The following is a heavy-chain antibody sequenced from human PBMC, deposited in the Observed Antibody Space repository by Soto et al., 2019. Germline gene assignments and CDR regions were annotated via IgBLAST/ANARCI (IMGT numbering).Heavy chain of an antibody. Sequence: GGSLRISCAASGFTFSSYAMSWVRQAPGKGLEWVSAISGSGGSTYYADSVKGRFTISRDNSKNTRYLQMNSLRAEETAVYYCAKAAEYYDFWSGYSTPGEYYYYYMDVWGKGTTVTVSS. CDR3: AKAAEYYDFWSGYSTPGEYYYYYMDV. D-gene: IGHD3-3*01. V-gene: IGHV3-23*01. CDR1: GFTFSSYA. CDR2: ISGSGGST. J-gene: IGHJ6*03.